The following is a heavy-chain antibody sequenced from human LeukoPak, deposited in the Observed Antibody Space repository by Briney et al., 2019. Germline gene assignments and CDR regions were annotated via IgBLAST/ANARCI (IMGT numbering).Heavy chain of an antibody. D-gene: IGHD1-26*01. J-gene: IGHJ4*02. CDR1: GGSISSYY. CDR3: ATHLGGSYSPYYFDY. V-gene: IGHV4-59*08. CDR2: IYYSGIT. Sequence: PSETLSLTCTVSGGSISSYYWSWIRQPPGKGLEWIGYIYYSGITNYNPSLKSRVTISVDMSNKQFSLKLSSVTAADTAVYYCATHLGGSYSPYYFDYWGQGTLVTVSS.